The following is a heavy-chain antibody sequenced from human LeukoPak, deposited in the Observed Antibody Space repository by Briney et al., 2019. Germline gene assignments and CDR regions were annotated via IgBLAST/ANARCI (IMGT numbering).Heavy chain of an antibody. CDR3: AREGGYSHGLYYFDY. V-gene: IGHV3-53*01. CDR2: IYSGGST. Sequence: PGGSLRLSCAASGFTVSSNCMSWVRQAPGKGLEWVSVIYSGGSTYYADSVKGRFTISRDNSKNTLYLQMNSLRAEDTAVYYCAREGGYSHGLYYFDYWGQGTLVTVSS. J-gene: IGHJ4*02. CDR1: GFTVSSNC. D-gene: IGHD5-18*01.